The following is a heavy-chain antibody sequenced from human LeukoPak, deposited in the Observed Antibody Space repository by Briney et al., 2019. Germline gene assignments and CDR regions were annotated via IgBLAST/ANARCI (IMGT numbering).Heavy chain of an antibody. CDR1: GFTFSSYW. Sequence: PGGSLRLSCAASGFTFSSYWMHWVRQAPGKGLVWVSRINTDGSTTIYADSVKGRFTISRDNAKNTLYLHMDSLRAEDRAVYFCTRGGVDYWGQGTLVTVSS. CDR2: INTDGSTT. V-gene: IGHV3-74*01. CDR3: TRGGVDY. D-gene: IGHD3-10*01. J-gene: IGHJ4*02.